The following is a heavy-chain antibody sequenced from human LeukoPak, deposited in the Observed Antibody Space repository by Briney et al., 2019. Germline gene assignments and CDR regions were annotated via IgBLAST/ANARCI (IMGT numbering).Heavy chain of an antibody. J-gene: IGHJ4*02. Sequence: GGSLRLSCAASGFTFSDYYMSWIRQAPGKGLEWVSYISSSGSSIYYADSVKGRFTISRDNAKNSLYLQMNSLRAEDTAVYYCARDRYQLLPGPFDYWGQGTLVTVSS. CDR2: ISSSGSSI. D-gene: IGHD2-2*01. CDR3: ARDRYQLLPGPFDY. CDR1: GFTFSDYY. V-gene: IGHV3-11*01.